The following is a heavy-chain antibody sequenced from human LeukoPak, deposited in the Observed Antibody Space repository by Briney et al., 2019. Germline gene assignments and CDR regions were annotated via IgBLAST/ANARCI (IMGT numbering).Heavy chain of an antibody. CDR3: ARETNWNPFDY. V-gene: IGHV3-66*01. CDR2: IYSGGST. Sequence: PEGSLRLSCAASGFTVSSNYMSWVRQAPGKGLEWVSLIYSGGSTYYADSVKGRFTISRDNSKNTLYLQMNSLRAEDTAVYYCARETNWNPFDYWGQGTLVTVSS. D-gene: IGHD1-20*01. CDR1: GFTVSSNY. J-gene: IGHJ4*02.